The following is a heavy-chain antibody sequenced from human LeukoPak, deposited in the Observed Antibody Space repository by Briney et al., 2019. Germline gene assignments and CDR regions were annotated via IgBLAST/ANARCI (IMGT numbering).Heavy chain of an antibody. D-gene: IGHD2-2*01. Sequence: PGGSLRLSCAASGFTFSTYAMSWVRQAPGKGLEWDSGISGSGGSTYYADSVKGRFTISRDNSKNTLYLQMNSLRGEDTAVYYCAKTSRVVPAAILSADFDYWGQGTLVTVSS. CDR2: ISGSGGST. CDR3: AKTSRVVPAAILSADFDY. J-gene: IGHJ4*02. CDR1: GFTFSTYA. V-gene: IGHV3-23*01.